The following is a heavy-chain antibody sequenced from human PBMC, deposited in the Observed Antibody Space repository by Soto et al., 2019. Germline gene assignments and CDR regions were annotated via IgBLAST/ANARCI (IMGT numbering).Heavy chain of an antibody. J-gene: IGHJ4*02. CDR1: GYTFTSYG. D-gene: IGHD3-10*01. Sequence: QVQLVQSGAEVKKPGASVKVSCKASGYTFTSYGISWVRQAPGQGLEWMGWISANNGNTTYAQKRPGRVTMTTNTTTRTACMKLRGLSSDDTAVDSCARDRGRSALDHWGQGTLVNVAS. CDR2: ISANNGNT. CDR3: ARDRGRSALDH. V-gene: IGHV1-18*01.